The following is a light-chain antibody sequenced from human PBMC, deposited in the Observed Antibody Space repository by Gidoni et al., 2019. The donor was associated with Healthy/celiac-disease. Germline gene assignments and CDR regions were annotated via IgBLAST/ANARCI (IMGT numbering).Light chain of an antibody. CDR1: QSVSSSY. CDR2: GAS. CDR3: QQYGSF. J-gene: IGKJ4*01. Sequence: EIVLTQSPGPLSLSPGERATLSCRANQSVSSSYLAWYQQKPCQAPRLLIYGASSRATGIPDRFSGSGSGTDFTLTISRLEPEDFAVYYCQQYGSFFGVETKVEIK. V-gene: IGKV3-20*01.